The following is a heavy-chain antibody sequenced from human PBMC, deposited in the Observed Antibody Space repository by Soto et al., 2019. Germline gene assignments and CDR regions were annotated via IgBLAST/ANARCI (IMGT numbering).Heavy chain of an antibody. CDR1: GDSMTNSY. Sequence: SETLSLTCRVSGDSMTNSYWSWIRQPPGKGLEWIGYIYYNGRTHYNPALKSRLTISVGTSKKQFSLKLDSVTAADTAFYYCARGEIWFGVDHWGRGTLVTVSS. CDR2: IYYNGRT. V-gene: IGHV4-59*01. J-gene: IGHJ4*02. D-gene: IGHD3-10*01. CDR3: ARGEIWFGVDH.